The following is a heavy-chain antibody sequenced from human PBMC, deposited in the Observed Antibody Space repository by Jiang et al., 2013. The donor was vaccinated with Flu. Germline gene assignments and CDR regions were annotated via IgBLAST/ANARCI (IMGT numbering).Heavy chain of an antibody. J-gene: IGHJ4*02. D-gene: IGHD1-26*01. V-gene: IGHV1-2*02. Sequence: GGTNYAQKFQGRVTVTRDTSISTAYMELSRLRSDDTAVYYCARRPARYSGSSPDYWGQGTLVTVSS. CDR3: ARRPARYSGSSPDY. CDR2: GGT.